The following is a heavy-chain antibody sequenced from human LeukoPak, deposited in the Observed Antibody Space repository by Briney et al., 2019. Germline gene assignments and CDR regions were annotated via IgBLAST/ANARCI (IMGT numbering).Heavy chain of an antibody. J-gene: IGHJ5*02. CDR1: GVSISSYY. D-gene: IGHD6-13*01. Sequence: SETLSLTCTVSGVSISSYYWSWIRQPPGKGLEWIGYIYCSGSTNYNPSLKSRVTISLATSKNQFSLRLSSVPAADTVVYYCARHHIAAALNWFDPWGQGTLVTVSS. V-gene: IGHV4-59*08. CDR3: ARHHIAAALNWFDP. CDR2: IYCSGST.